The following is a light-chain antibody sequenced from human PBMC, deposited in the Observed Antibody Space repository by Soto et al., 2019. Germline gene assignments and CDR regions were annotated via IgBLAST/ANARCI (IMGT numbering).Light chain of an antibody. Sequence: QSVLTQPPSASGTPGQTVTISCSGSRSNIGRNTLNWYQQFPGTAPQLLISTSNHRPSGVRDRFSGSKSGTSASLAISGLQADDEADYYCAAWDDSLNVVVFGGGTQLTVL. CDR3: AAWDDSLNVVV. V-gene: IGLV1-44*01. CDR2: TSN. CDR1: RSNIGRNT. J-gene: IGLJ2*01.